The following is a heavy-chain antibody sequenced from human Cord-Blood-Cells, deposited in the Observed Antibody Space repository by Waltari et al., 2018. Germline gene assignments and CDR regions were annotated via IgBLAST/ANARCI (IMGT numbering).Heavy chain of an antibody. D-gene: IGHD3-10*01. Sequence: QLQLQESGPGLVKPSETLSLTCTVSGGSISSSSYYWGWIRQPPGKGLEWIGSIYYSGSTYDNPSLKRRVTISVDTSKNQFSLKLSSVTAADTAVYYCASHEHYYGSGSYYNYFDYWGQGTLVTVSS. J-gene: IGHJ4*02. CDR1: GGSISSSSYY. V-gene: IGHV4-39*07. CDR2: IYYSGST. CDR3: ASHEHYYGSGSYYNYFDY.